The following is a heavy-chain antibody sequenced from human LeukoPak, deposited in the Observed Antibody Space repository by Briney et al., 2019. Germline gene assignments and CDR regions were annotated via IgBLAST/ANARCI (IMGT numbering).Heavy chain of an antibody. Sequence: GGSLRLSCAASGFTFNSYAMYWVRQAPGKGLEWVSGIFGSGGSAHYADSVRGRFTISRDNSKNTLYLQMNSLRAEDTAVYFCARGFLGGTDQYFDSWGQGTLVTVSS. CDR3: ARGFLGGTDQYFDS. CDR1: GFTFNSYA. D-gene: IGHD6-19*01. V-gene: IGHV3-23*01. J-gene: IGHJ4*02. CDR2: IFGSGGSA.